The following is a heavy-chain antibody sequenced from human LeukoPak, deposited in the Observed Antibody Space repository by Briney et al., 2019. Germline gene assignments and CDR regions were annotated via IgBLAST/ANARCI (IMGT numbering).Heavy chain of an antibody. D-gene: IGHD6-13*01. Sequence: PGGSLRLSCAASGFTFSSYGMHWVRQAPGKGLEWVAFIRYDGSNKYYADSVKGRFTISRDNSKNTLYLQMNSLRAEDTAVYYCAKAGYQFQSGTYYFDYWGQGTLVTVSS. V-gene: IGHV3-30*02. J-gene: IGHJ4*02. CDR3: AKAGYQFQSGTYYFDY. CDR1: GFTFSSYG. CDR2: IRYDGSNK.